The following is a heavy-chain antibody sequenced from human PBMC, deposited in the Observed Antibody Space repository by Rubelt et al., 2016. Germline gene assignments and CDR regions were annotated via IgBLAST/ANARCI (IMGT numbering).Heavy chain of an antibody. CDR3: ARDGMATRAYHYYRDRDV. D-gene: IGHD4-23*01. Sequence: QVQLVQSGAEVKKPGSSVRVSCKASGDTFSSYALSWVRQAPGQGLEWMGSITPIFGTARYAQKFQGRVPSTAGESPSTAYLEVRRRRSDDRAVYYCARDGMATRAYHYYRDRDVGGQGTTVTVSS. CDR1: GDTFSSYA. CDR2: ITPIFGTA. V-gene: IGHV1-69*18. J-gene: IGHJ6*02.